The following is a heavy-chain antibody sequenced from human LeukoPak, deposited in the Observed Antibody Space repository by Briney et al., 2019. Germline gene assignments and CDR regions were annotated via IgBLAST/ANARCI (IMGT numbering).Heavy chain of an antibody. CDR2: IYSGGST. V-gene: IGHV3-53*01. CDR3: ATTPLRFLEWLFDY. J-gene: IGHJ4*02. D-gene: IGHD3-3*01. Sequence: GGSLRLSCAASGFTVSSNYMSWVRQAPGKGLEWVSVIYSGGSTYYADSVKGRFTISRDNSKNTLYLQMNSLRAEDTAVYYCATTPLRFLEWLFDYWGQGTLVTVSS. CDR1: GFTVSSNY.